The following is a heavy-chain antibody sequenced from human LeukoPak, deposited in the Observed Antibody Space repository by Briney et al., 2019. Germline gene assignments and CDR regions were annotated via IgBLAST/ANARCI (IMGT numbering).Heavy chain of an antibody. D-gene: IGHD3-10*01. J-gene: IGHJ4*02. CDR3: ARGRRITMVRGVPDSPRGGFFDY. Sequence: PSETLSLTCAVYRGSFSGYYWSWIRQPPGKGLEWMGEINHRGSTNHNPPLTSRATIPVDTSKHQFSLKLSSVTAAHRALYYCARGRRITMVRGVPDSPRGGFFDYWGQGTLVTVSS. V-gene: IGHV4-34*04. CDR2: INHRGST. CDR1: RGSFSGYY.